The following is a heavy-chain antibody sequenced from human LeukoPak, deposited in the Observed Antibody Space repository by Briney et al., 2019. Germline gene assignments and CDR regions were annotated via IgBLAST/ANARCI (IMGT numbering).Heavy chain of an antibody. V-gene: IGHV1-69*04. CDR2: IIPMLDIA. CDR3: ARDLRSDEGYFDY. D-gene: IGHD2-21*02. CDR1: GNTFSTYA. J-gene: IGHJ4*02. Sequence: SVKVSCKASGNTFSTYAINWVRHAPGRGLEWMGRIIPMLDIANYAQKFQGRVTITADKSTSTAYMDLSSLRSEDTAVYYCARDLRSDEGYFDYWGQGTLVTVSS.